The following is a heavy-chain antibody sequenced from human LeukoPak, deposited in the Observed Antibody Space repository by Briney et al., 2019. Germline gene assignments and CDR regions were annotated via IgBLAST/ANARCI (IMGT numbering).Heavy chain of an antibody. Sequence: GASVKVSCKTSGYTFTGYFLHWVRQAPGQGLEWLGWINPNSGGTKYAQKFQGRVTMTRDTSISTAYMELSRLRSDDTAVYYCARDKEARTSFEWLLSPWFDPWGQGALVTVSS. CDR1: GYTFTGYF. CDR3: ARDKEARTSFEWLLSPWFDP. D-gene: IGHD3-3*02. V-gene: IGHV1-2*02. J-gene: IGHJ5*02. CDR2: INPNSGGT.